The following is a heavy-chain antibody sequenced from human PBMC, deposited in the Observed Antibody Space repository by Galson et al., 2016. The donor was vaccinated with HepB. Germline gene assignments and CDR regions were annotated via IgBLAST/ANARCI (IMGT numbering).Heavy chain of an antibody. V-gene: IGHV3-74*03. D-gene: IGHD3-10*01. CDR3: ALEKIYVGSLDV. CDR2: INSDGSIT. CDR1: GLNLSPYW. J-gene: IGHJ6*02. Sequence: SLRLSCAASGLNLSPYWMHWVRQVPGKGLMWLSHINSDGSITTYADSVRGRFSISRDNAKNTLYLHMNGLRAEDTAHYYCALEKIYVGSLDVWGQGTTVTVSS.